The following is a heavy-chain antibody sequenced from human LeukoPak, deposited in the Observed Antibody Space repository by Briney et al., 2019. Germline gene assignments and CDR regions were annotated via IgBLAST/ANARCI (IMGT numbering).Heavy chain of an antibody. D-gene: IGHD3-22*01. CDR3: ARAGLWDYSDSSGYHNGAFDI. J-gene: IGHJ3*02. Sequence: GGSLRLSCAASGFTFNTYWMTWVRQAPGKGLEWVADIKQDGSEKYYVDSVKGRFTISRENSKNRLYLQMNSLRAEDTAVYYCARAGLWDYSDSSGYHNGAFDIWGQGTMVTVSS. CDR2: IKQDGSEK. V-gene: IGHV3-7*03. CDR1: GFTFNTYW.